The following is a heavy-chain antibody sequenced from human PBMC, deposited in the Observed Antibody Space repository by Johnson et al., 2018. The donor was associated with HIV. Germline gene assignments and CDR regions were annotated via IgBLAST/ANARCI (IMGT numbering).Heavy chain of an antibody. CDR1: GFTFSSYA. V-gene: IGHV3-23*04. CDR2: ISGSGGST. J-gene: IGHJ3*02. Sequence: VLLVESGGGVVRPGGSLRLSCAASGFTFSSYAMNWVRQAPGKGLKWVSSISGSGGSTYYADSVKGRFTISRDNSKNTLYLQINSLRAEDTAVYYCAKDQWSSSWTNDAFDIWGQGTMVTVSS. D-gene: IGHD6-13*01. CDR3: AKDQWSSSWTNDAFDI.